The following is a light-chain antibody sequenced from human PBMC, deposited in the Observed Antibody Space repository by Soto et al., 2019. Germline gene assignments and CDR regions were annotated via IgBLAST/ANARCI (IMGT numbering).Light chain of an antibody. CDR1: SRDIGNYNY. CDR3: SSYAGSILI. Sequence: QSALTQPASVSGSPGQSITISCTGTSRDIGNYNYVSWYQHHPGKAPKLMIYEVTSRPSGVPYRFSGSKSGNTASLTVSGLQAEDEADYYCSSYAGSILIFGGGTKVTVL. CDR2: EVT. V-gene: IGLV2-14*01. J-gene: IGLJ2*01.